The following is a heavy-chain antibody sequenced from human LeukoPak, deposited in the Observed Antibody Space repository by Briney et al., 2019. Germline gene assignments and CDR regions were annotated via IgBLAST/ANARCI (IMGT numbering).Heavy chain of an antibody. V-gene: IGHV3-7*01. CDR3: TTGYSSGWYNEGNY. D-gene: IGHD6-19*01. Sequence: PGGSLRLSCAASEFTFSSYWMSWVRQAPGKGLEWVAKIKQDGSGEYYLDSVKGRFTISRDNAKNSLYLQMNSLRAEDTAVYFCTTGYSSGWYNEGNYWGQGTLVTVSS. CDR2: IKQDGSGE. J-gene: IGHJ4*02. CDR1: EFTFSSYW.